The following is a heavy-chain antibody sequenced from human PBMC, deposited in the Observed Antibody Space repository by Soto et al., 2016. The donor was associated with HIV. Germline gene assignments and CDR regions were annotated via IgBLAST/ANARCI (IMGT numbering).Heavy chain of an antibody. D-gene: IGHD3-16*01. Sequence: VRQAPGKGLEYVSAISNNGGKTYYASSVKGRFTVSRDNSKNTLFLQMGSLRAEDMAVYYCARAFGLGSTFDIWGQGTMVTVSS. CDR3: ARAFGLGSTFDI. V-gene: IGHV3-64*01. CDR2: ISNNGGKT. J-gene: IGHJ3*02.